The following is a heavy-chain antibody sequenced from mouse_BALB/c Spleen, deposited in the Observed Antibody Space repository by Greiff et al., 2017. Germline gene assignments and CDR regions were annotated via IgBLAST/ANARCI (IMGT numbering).Heavy chain of an antibody. CDR3: NAYGNYGGY. CDR1: GFNIKDYY. Sequence: EVQLQQSGAELVRSGASVKLSCTASGFNIKDYYMHWVKQRPEQGLEWIGWIDPENGDTEYAPKFQGKATMTADTSSNTAYLQLSSLTSEDTAVYYCNAYGNYGGYWGQGTTLTVSS. J-gene: IGHJ2*01. D-gene: IGHD2-1*01. CDR2: IDPENGDT. V-gene: IGHV14-4*02.